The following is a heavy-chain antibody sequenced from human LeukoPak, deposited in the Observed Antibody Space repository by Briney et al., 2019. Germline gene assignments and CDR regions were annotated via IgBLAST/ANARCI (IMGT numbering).Heavy chain of an antibody. CDR3: ASKSGYSYGYWGGDFDY. V-gene: IGHV3-21*01. Sequence: GGSLRLSCAASGFTLITYRMNWVRQAPGKGLEWISFISTSSIYIYYADSVKGRFTISRDNSKNTLYLQMNSLRAEDTAVYYCASKSGYSYGYWGGDFDYWGQGTLVTVSS. CDR1: GFTLITYR. D-gene: IGHD5-18*01. J-gene: IGHJ4*02. CDR2: ISTSSIYI.